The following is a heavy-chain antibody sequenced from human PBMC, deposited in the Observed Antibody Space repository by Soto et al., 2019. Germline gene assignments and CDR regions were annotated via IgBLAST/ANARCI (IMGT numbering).Heavy chain of an antibody. J-gene: IGHJ4*02. D-gene: IGHD3-9*01. CDR3: ATGGGYDILTGYYF. CDR2: FDPEDGET. Sequence: QVQLVQFGAEVKKPGASVKVSCKVSGYTLTELSMHWVRQAPGKGLEWMGGFDPEDGETIYAQKFQGRVTMTEDTSTDTAYMELSSLRSEDMAVYYCATGGGYDILTGYYFWGQGTLVTVSS. CDR1: GYTLTELS. V-gene: IGHV1-24*01.